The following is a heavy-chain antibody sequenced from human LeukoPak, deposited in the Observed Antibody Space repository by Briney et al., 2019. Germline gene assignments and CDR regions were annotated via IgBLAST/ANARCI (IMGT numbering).Heavy chain of an antibody. D-gene: IGHD6-13*01. CDR3: ARGLVAAAGPPGWFDP. Sequence: QTGGSLRLSCAASGFTVSSNYMSWVRQAPGKGLEWVSVIYSGGSTYYADSVKGRFTISRDNSKNTLYLQMNSLRAEDTAVYYCARGLVAAAGPPGWFDPWGQGTLVTVSS. J-gene: IGHJ5*02. CDR2: IYSGGST. V-gene: IGHV3-66*01. CDR1: GFTVSSNY.